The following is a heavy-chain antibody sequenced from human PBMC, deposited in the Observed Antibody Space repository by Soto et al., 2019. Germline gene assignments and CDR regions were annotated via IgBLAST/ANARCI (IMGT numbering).Heavy chain of an antibody. J-gene: IGHJ6*02. Sequence: GGSLRLSCAASGFTFSSYRMHRVRQAPGKGLEWVAVIWYDGSNKYYADSVKGRFTISRDNSKNTLYLQMNSLRAEDTAVYYCARAPRPGSWARPYGMDVWGQGTTVTASS. CDR3: ARAPRPGSWARPYGMDV. V-gene: IGHV3-33*01. CDR1: GFTFSSYR. CDR2: IWYDGSNK. D-gene: IGHD2-15*01.